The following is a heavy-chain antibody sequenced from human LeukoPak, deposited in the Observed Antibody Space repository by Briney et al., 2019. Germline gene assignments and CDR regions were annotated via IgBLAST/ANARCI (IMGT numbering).Heavy chain of an antibody. V-gene: IGHV4-39*01. CDR1: GGSISSSNYY. D-gene: IGHD2-2*01. Sequence: PSETLSLTCTASGGSISSSNYYWGGIRQPPGKGLEGIGSIYYSWSTSYNPSLNSRVTISVDTSKNQFSLQLSSVTAADTAVYYCARSYCGSTGCSHYYYYYYMDVWGKGTTVTVSS. J-gene: IGHJ6*03. CDR3: ARSYCGSTGCSHYYYYYYMDV. CDR2: IYYSWST.